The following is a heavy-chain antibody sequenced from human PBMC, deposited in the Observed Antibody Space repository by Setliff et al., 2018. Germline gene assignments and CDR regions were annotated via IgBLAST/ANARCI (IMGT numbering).Heavy chain of an antibody. CDR3: VRLPFTVVRGGMTYFDY. CDR1: GGSITSYY. Sequence: SDTLSLTCTVSGGSITSYYWIWIRQPPGKGLDWIGYIYYSGSTHSNPSLKSRVTISADTSKNQFSLKLSSVTAADTAVYYCVRLPFTVVRGGMTYFDYWGQGTMVTVSS. J-gene: IGHJ4*03. CDR2: IYYSGST. D-gene: IGHD3-10*01. V-gene: IGHV4-59*01.